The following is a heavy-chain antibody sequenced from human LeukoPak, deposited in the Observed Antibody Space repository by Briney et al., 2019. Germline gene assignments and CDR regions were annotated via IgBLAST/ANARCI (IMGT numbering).Heavy chain of an antibody. CDR1: GGSIRSYY. V-gene: IGHV4-59*01. J-gene: IGHJ5*02. Sequence: SETLSLTCTVSGGSIRSYYWSWIRQPPGKGLEWIGYINYSGSTKYNPSLKSRVTISVGKSKNQFSLKVNSVTAADTAVYYCARASPYDNWSGYWFDPWGQGTLVTVSS. CDR3: ARASPYDNWSGYWFDP. CDR2: INYSGST. D-gene: IGHD3-3*01.